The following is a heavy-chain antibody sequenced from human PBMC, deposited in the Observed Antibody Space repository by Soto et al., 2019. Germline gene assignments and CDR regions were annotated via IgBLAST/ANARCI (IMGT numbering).Heavy chain of an antibody. CDR2: INPNSGGT. CDR1: GYRFTGDY. Sequence: NGSCKTAGYRFTGDYGHWVRQTPGQGLHWMGWINPNSGGTNYAQKFQGRVAMTRDTSISTAYMELSRLRSDDTAVYYCARDQGYCTNGVCYRGWFDPWGQGTLVTVSA. D-gene: IGHD2-8*01. V-gene: IGHV1-2*02. J-gene: IGHJ5*02. CDR3: ARDQGYCTNGVCYRGWFDP.